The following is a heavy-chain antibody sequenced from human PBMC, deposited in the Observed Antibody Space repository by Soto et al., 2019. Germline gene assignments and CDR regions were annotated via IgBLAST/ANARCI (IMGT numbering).Heavy chain of an antibody. CDR1: GFTFSSYG. V-gene: IGHV3-30*18. J-gene: IGHJ6*02. CDR3: AKAPGYSSSWYMLYYYYYGMDV. Sequence: GGSLRLSCAASGFTFSSYGMHWVRQAPGKGLEWVAVISYDGSNKYYADPVKGRFTISRDNSKNTLYLQMNSLRAEDTAVYYCAKAPGYSSSWYMLYYYYYGMDVWGQGTTVTVSS. CDR2: ISYDGSNK. D-gene: IGHD6-13*01.